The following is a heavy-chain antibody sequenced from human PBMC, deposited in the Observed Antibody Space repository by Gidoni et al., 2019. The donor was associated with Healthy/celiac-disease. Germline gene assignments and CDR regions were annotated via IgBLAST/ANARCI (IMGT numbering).Heavy chain of an antibody. CDR3: ARGGYSNYVGVYYYYGMDV. Sequence: QVQLVQSGAEVKKPGASVKVSCKASGYTLTSYGLSWVRQAPGQGLEWMGWISAYNGNTNYAQKLQGRVTMTTDTSTSTAYMELRSLRSDDTAVYYCARGGYSNYVGVYYYYGMDVWGQGTTVTVSS. CDR2: ISAYNGNT. V-gene: IGHV1-18*04. D-gene: IGHD4-4*01. CDR1: GYTLTSYG. J-gene: IGHJ6*02.